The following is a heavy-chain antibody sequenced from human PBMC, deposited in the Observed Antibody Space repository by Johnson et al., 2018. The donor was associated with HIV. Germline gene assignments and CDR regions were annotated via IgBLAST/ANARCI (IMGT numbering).Heavy chain of an antibody. J-gene: IGHJ3*02. CDR2: IWYDGTNK. V-gene: IGHV3-33*06. Sequence: QVQLVESGGGVVQPGRSLRLSCAASGLTFSSFGMHWVRQAPGKGLEWVAVIWYDGTNKYYADSVKGRFSISRDNSKNTLYLQMNSLRAEDTAVYYCAKDRVLGNQDDAFDMWGQGTMVTVSS. D-gene: IGHD7-27*01. CDR3: AKDRVLGNQDDAFDM. CDR1: GLTFSSFG.